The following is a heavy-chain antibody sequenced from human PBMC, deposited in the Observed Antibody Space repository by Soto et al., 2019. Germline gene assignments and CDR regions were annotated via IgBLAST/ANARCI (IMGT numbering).Heavy chain of an antibody. J-gene: IGHJ4*02. D-gene: IGHD6-6*01. CDR2: INHSGST. Sequence: SETLSLTCAVSGGSFSDNYWSWIRQPPGKGLEWIGEINHSGSTNYNPSLKSRVTISVDTSKNQFSLKLSSVTAADTAVYYCARARIAARYDYWGQGTLVTVSS. V-gene: IGHV4-34*01. CDR1: GGSFSDNY. CDR3: ARARIAARYDY.